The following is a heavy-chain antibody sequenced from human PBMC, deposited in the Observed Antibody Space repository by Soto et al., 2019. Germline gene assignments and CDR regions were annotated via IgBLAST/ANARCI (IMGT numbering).Heavy chain of an antibody. CDR2: IYYSGST. Sequence: SETLSLTCTVSGGSISSYYWSWIRQPPGKGLEWIGYIYYSGSTNYNPSLKSRVTISVDTSKNQFSLKLSSVTAADTAVYYCAHSLRSFYYYGLDVWGQGNTVTVSS. D-gene: IGHD3-16*01. CDR1: GGSISSYY. J-gene: IGHJ6*02. CDR3: AHSLRSFYYYGLDV. V-gene: IGHV4-59*01.